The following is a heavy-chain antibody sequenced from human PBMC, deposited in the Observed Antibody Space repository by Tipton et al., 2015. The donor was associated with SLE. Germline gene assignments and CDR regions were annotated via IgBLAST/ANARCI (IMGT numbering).Heavy chain of an antibody. CDR2: ISDLDTIV. Sequence: SLRLSCAASGFSVTNYEMNWVRQAPGKRLERVAYISDLDTIVYHADSVKGRFTVSRDNAKNSVYLQMNSLRAEDTAIYYCARDFLARFYGSGSFPDAFDLWGRGTAVTVSS. D-gene: IGHD3-10*01. CDR1: GFSVTNYE. V-gene: IGHV3-48*03. J-gene: IGHJ3*01. CDR3: ARDFLARFYGSGSFPDAFDL.